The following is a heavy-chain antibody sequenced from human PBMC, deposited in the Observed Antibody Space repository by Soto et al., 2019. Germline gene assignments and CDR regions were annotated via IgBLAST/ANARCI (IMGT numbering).Heavy chain of an antibody. CDR2: IIPILGIA. J-gene: IGHJ3*02. V-gene: IGHV1-69*08. CDR1: GGTFSSYT. Sequence: QVQLVQSGAEVKKPGSSVKVSCKASGGTFSSYTISWVRQAPGQGLEWMGRIIPILGIANYAQKFQGRVTITADKSTSTAYMELSSLRSEDTAVYYCARDTPAYDSHYAFDIWGQGTMVTVSS. D-gene: IGHD2-21*01. CDR3: ARDTPAYDSHYAFDI.